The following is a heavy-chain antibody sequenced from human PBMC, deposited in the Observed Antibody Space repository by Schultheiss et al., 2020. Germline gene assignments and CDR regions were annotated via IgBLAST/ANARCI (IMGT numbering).Heavy chain of an antibody. J-gene: IGHJ4*02. V-gene: IGHV4-4*02. Sequence: SETLSLTCAVSGGSISSSNWWSWVRQPPGKGLEWIGYIYYSGSTNYNPSLKSRVTISVDTSKNQFSLKLSSVTAADTAVYYCARGGDFWSGYYTFDYWGQGTLVTVSS. CDR3: ARGGDFWSGYYTFDY. CDR2: IYYSGST. CDR1: GGSISSSNW. D-gene: IGHD3-3*01.